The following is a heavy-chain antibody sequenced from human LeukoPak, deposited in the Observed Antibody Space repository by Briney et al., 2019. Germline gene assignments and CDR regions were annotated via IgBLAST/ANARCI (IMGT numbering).Heavy chain of an antibody. CDR2: ISWDSGNT. J-gene: IGHJ1*01. Sequence: GGSLRLSCAASGFTFNDYAMHWVRQAPGKGLEWVSLISWDSGNTYYADSVKGRFTISRDNSKNTLYLQMNSLRAEDTAVYYCAKVRYRIGVKTEQYFQHWGQGTLVTVSS. CDR3: AKVRYRIGVKTEQYFQH. CDR1: GFTFNDYA. V-gene: IGHV3-43D*03. D-gene: IGHD3-10*01.